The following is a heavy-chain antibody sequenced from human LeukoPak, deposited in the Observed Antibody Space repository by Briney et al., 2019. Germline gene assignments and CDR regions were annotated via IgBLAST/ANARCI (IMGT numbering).Heavy chain of an antibody. CDR1: GFTFDDYG. Sequence: PGGSLRLSCAASGFTFDDYGMSWVRHAPGKGLEWVSGINWNGGSTGYADSVKGRFTISRDNAKNSLYLQMNSLRAEDTALYHCARVGEMATMPLDYWGQGTLVTVSS. CDR2: INWNGGST. D-gene: IGHD5-24*01. CDR3: ARVGEMATMPLDY. J-gene: IGHJ4*02. V-gene: IGHV3-20*01.